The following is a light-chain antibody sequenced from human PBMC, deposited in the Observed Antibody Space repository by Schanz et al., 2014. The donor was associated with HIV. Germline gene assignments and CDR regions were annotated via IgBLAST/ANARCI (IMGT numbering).Light chain of an antibody. CDR1: NLGSKS. J-gene: IGLJ2*01. V-gene: IGLV3-21*01. Sequence: SYELTQPPSVSVAPGKTARITCGGNNLGSKSVHWYQQKPGQAPVLVIYYDDDRPSGIPERFSGSNSGNTATLTISRVEAGDEADYYCQVWESSTDMVFGGGTKLTVL. CDR2: YDD. CDR3: QVWESSTDMV.